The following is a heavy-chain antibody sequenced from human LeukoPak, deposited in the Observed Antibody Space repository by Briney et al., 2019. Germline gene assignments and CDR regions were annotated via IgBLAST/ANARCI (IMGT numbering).Heavy chain of an antibody. CDR1: GGSFSGYY. J-gene: IGHJ4*02. D-gene: IGHD1-14*01. CDR2: IYHSGST. Sequence: SETLSLICAVYGGSFSGYYWSWIRQPPGKGPEWIGEIYHSGSTNSNPSLKSRVTISIDTSKNQFSLKLRSVTAADTAVYYCARGPRNYFDYWGQGTLVTVSS. CDR3: ARGPRNYFDY. V-gene: IGHV4-34*01.